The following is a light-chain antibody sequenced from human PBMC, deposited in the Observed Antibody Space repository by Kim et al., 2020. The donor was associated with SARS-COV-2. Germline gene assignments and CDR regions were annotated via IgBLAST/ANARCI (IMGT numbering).Light chain of an antibody. J-gene: IGKJ1*01. CDR1: QGISTA. CDR2: DVS. CDR3: QQFNSYPRT. V-gene: IGKV1-13*02. Sequence: AIQLTQSPSSLPASVGDTVTITCRASQGISTALVWFQQKPGKAPRLLIYDVSSLQSGVPSRFSGSGSGTDFTLTISSLQPEDFATYYCQQFNSYPRTFGQGTKVDIK.